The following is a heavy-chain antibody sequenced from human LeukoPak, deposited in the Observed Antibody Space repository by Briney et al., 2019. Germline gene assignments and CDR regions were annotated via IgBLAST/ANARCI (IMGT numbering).Heavy chain of an antibody. D-gene: IGHD3-10*01. V-gene: IGHV4-59*08. CDR3: ARQVSWFGELSYYGMDV. CDR1: GGSISSYY. J-gene: IGHJ6*02. CDR2: ISGIGSI. Sequence: SETLSLTCTVSGGSISSYYWSWIRQPPGKGLEWIAYISGIGSINYNPSLKSRVTISVDTSKNQFSLRLSSVTAADTAVYYCARQVSWFGELSYYGMDVWGQGTTVTVSS.